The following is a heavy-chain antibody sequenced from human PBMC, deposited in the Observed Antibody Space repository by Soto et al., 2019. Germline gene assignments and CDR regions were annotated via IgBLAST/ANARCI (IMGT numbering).Heavy chain of an antibody. J-gene: IGHJ6*02. CDR3: ARSYSSSSTGYYYGMDV. CDR2: IFSNDEK. CDR1: GFSLSNARMG. D-gene: IGHD6-6*01. V-gene: IGHV2-26*01. Sequence: VTLKESGPVLVKPTETLTLTCTVSGFSLSNARMGVSWIRQPPGKALEWLAHIFSNDEKSYSTSLKSRLTISKDTSKSQVVLTMTNMDPVDTATYYCARSYSSSSTGYYYGMDVWGQGTTVTVSS.